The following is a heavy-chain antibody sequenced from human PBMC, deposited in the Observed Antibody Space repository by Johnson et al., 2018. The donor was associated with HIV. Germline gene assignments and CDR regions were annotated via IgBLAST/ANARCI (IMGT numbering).Heavy chain of an antibody. J-gene: IGHJ3*02. V-gene: IGHV3-64*01. CDR2: ISSNGGST. CDR1: GFIFSSYA. CDR3: ARGGLEMATITDAFDI. Sequence: VRLVETGGGLVQPGGSLRLSCAVSGFIFSSYAIHWVRQAPGKGLEYISTISSNGGSTYYANSVKGRFTISRDNSKNTLYLQMGSLRAEDMAVYYCARGGLEMATITDAFDIWGQGTMVTVSS. D-gene: IGHD5-24*01.